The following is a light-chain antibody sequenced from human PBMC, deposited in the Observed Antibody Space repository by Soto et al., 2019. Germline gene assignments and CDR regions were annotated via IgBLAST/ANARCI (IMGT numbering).Light chain of an antibody. Sequence: QSALTQPASVSGSPGQSITISCTGTSSDVGGYNYVSWYQHHPGKAPKLMIYDVSNRPSGVSNRFSGSKSGNTASLTISGLQADDEADYYCSSYTSSSTLLYVFGTGTKLTVL. V-gene: IGLV2-14*03. CDR1: SSDVGGYNY. CDR3: SSYTSSSTLLYV. J-gene: IGLJ1*01. CDR2: DVS.